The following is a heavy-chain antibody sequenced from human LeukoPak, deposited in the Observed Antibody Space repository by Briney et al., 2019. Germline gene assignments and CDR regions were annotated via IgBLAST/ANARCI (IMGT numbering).Heavy chain of an antibody. J-gene: IGHJ4*02. D-gene: IGHD3-3*01. CDR1: GGSISSYY. CDR2: IYYSGST. Sequence: SETLSLTCTVSGGSISSYYWSWIRQPPGKGLEWIGYIYYSGSTNYNPSLKSRVTMSVDTSKNQFSLKLSSVTAADTAVYYCARNPYYDFWSGPYYFDYWGQGTLVTVSS. CDR3: ARNPYYDFWSGPYYFDY. V-gene: IGHV4-59*12.